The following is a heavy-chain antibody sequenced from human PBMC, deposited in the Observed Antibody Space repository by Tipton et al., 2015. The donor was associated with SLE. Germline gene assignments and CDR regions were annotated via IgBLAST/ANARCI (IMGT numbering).Heavy chain of an antibody. J-gene: IGHJ4*02. Sequence: TLSLTCAVYGGSFSGYYWNWVRQPPGKGLEWVGFISYSGNTNYNPSLKSRVTMSVDTSKNQFSLKLNSVTAADTAVYYCAKNSGSYYFDDWGQGTLVTVSS. D-gene: IGHD3-10*01. CDR1: GGSFSGYY. V-gene: IGHV4-59*08. CDR3: AKNSGSYYFDD. CDR2: ISYSGNT.